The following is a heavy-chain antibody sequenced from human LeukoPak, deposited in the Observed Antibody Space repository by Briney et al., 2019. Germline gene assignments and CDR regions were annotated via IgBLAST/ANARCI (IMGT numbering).Heavy chain of an antibody. CDR2: VRYDGTNK. V-gene: IGHV3-30*02. CDR3: AKVASTLGMGARAHFDY. J-gene: IGHJ4*02. D-gene: IGHD1-26*01. Sequence: GGSLRLSCVASEFTFSTYGMHWVRQAPGKGLVWVAFVRYDGTNKYYANSVKGRFTISRDNSRNTLYLQMNSLRTEDTAVYYCAKVASTLGMGARAHFDYWGQGTLVTVSS. CDR1: EFTFSTYG.